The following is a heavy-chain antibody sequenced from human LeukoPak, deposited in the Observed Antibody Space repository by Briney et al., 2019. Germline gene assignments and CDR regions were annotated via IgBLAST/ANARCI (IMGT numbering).Heavy chain of an antibody. CDR2: IIPILGIA. CDR1: GGTFSSYA. D-gene: IGHD3-22*01. Sequence: GASVKVSCKASGGTFSSYAISWVRQAPGQGLEWMGRIIPILGIANYAQKFQGRVTITADKSTSTAYMELSSLRSEDTAVYYCARVTSGGYVDYWGQGTLVTVSS. J-gene: IGHJ4*02. CDR3: ARVTSGGYVDY. V-gene: IGHV1-69*04.